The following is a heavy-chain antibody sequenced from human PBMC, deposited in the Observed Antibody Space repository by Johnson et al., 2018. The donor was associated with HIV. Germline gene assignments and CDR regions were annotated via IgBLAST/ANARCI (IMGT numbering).Heavy chain of an antibody. D-gene: IGHD3-16*01. CDR1: GFTFSNYG. Sequence: QVQLVESGGGVVQPGGSLRLSCAASGFTFSNYGMHWVSQAPGKGLEWVAFIRYDGSNKYYGDSVKGRFTISRDNSKNTLYVQMNSLRVEDTAVYYCAKMSRGRQDAFDIWGQGAMVSVSA. CDR3: AKMSRGRQDAFDI. V-gene: IGHV3-30*02. CDR2: IRYDGSNK. J-gene: IGHJ3*02.